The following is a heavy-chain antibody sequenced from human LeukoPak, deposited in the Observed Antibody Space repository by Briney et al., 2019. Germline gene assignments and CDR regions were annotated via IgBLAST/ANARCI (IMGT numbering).Heavy chain of an antibody. CDR2: IYHSGST. CDR3: ARSQYQLLSVAFDI. Sequence: SETLSLTCAVYGYSISSGYYWGWIRQPPGKGLEWIGSIYHSGSTYYDPSLKSRVTISVDTSKNQFSLKLSSVTAADTAVYYCARSQYQLLSVAFDIWGQGTMVTVSS. V-gene: IGHV4-38-2*01. J-gene: IGHJ3*02. CDR1: GYSISSGYY. D-gene: IGHD2-2*01.